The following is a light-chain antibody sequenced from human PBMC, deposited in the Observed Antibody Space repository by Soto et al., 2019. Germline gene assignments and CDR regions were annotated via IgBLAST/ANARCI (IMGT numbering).Light chain of an antibody. Sequence: QSALTQPPSASGSPGQPVTISCTGTSGDVGGYNYVSWYQQHPGKAPKLMIFEVSERPSGVPDRFSASKSGNTASLTVSGLQAEDEADYYCSSYAGSNNYVFXTGTKVTVL. CDR2: EVS. V-gene: IGLV2-8*01. CDR1: SGDVGGYNY. J-gene: IGLJ1*01. CDR3: SSYAGSNNYV.